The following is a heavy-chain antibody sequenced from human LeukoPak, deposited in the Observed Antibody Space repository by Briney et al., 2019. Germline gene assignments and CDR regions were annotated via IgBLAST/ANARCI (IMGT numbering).Heavy chain of an antibody. Sequence: TGGSLRLSCAASGFTFSNHAMSWVRQAPGRGLERVSAISGSSGLTYYADSVKGRFTISRDNSKNTLFLQMNSLRAEDTAVYYCARRGESTTYGDYRFDYWGQGTLVTVSS. V-gene: IGHV3-23*01. D-gene: IGHD4-17*01. CDR2: ISGSSGLT. CDR3: ARRGESTTYGDYRFDY. J-gene: IGHJ4*02. CDR1: GFTFSNHA.